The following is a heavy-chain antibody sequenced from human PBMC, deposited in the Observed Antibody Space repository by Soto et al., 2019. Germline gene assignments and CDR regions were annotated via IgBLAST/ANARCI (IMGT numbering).Heavy chain of an antibody. CDR1: GGSISSSSYY. J-gene: IGHJ6*02. D-gene: IGHD2-2*01. CDR2: IYYSGST. Sequence: SETLSLTCTVSGGSISSSSYYWGWILHPPGKGLEWIGSIYYSGSTYYNPSLKSRVTISVDTSKNQFSLKLSSVTAGDTAVYYCARRRGLLVPAAMWIYYRMDVWGQGTTVS. V-gene: IGHV4-39*01. CDR3: ARRRGLLVPAAMWIYYRMDV.